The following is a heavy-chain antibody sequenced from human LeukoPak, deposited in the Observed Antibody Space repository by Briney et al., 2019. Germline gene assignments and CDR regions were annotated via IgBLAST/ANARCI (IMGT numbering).Heavy chain of an antibody. CDR2: IKQDGSEK. V-gene: IGHV3-7*01. CDR3: ARDASYVWFDP. J-gene: IGHJ5*02. CDR1: GFTFDDYA. Sequence: PGGSLRLSCAASGFTFDDYAMHWVRQAPGKGLEWVANIKQDGSEKYYVDSVKGRFTISRDNAKNSLYLQMNSLRAEDTAVYYCARDASYVWFDPWGQGTLVTVSS. D-gene: IGHD3-16*01.